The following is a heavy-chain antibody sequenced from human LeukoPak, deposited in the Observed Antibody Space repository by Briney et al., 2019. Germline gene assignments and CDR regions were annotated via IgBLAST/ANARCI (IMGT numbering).Heavy chain of an antibody. D-gene: IGHD1-1*01. Sequence: PGGSLRLSCAASGFIFSTYSMNWVRQAPGKGLEWVSYISSSSSTIYYADSVKGRFTISRDNAKNSLYLQINTLRAEDTAVYYCARGPGGAFDFWGQGAMVTASS. V-gene: IGHV3-48*01. CDR2: ISSSSSTI. CDR3: ARGPGGAFDF. J-gene: IGHJ3*01. CDR1: GFIFSTYS.